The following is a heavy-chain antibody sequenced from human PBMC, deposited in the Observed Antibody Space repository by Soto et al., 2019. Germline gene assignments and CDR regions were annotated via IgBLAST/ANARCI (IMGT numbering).Heavy chain of an antibody. CDR2: ISAYNGNT. CDR3: ARLYCSGGSCYFGNFDY. CDR1: GYTFTSYG. Sequence: ASVKVSCKASGYTFTSYGISWVRQAPGQGLEWMGWISAYNGNTNYAQKLQGRVTMTTDTSTSTAYMELRSLRSDDTAVYYCARLYCSGGSCYFGNFDYWGQGTPVTVSS. D-gene: IGHD2-15*01. J-gene: IGHJ4*02. V-gene: IGHV1-18*01.